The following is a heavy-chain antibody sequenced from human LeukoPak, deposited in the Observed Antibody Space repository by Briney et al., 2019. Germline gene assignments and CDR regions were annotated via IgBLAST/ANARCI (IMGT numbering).Heavy chain of an antibody. V-gene: IGHV3-20*04. CDR3: ARAEVGAHYYYYMDV. CDR1: GFTFDDYG. Sequence: GGALRLSCAASGFTFDDYGMSWVRQAPGKGLEWVSGINWKGGSTVYADAVKGRFTISRDNAKNSLYLQMNSLRAEDTALYYCARAEVGAHYYYYMDVWGKGTTVTVSS. D-gene: IGHD1-26*01. J-gene: IGHJ6*03. CDR2: INWKGGST.